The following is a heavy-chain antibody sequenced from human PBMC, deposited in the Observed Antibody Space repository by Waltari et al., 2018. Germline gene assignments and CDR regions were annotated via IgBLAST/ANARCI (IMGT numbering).Heavy chain of an antibody. D-gene: IGHD3-3*01. V-gene: IGHV3-23*01. J-gene: IGHJ4*02. CDR1: GFTFKNYA. CDR3: AKDIVDFWSAMDL. CDR2: IREGRRGT. Sequence: LLESGGDLVQPGGSLRLSCTSSGFTFKNYAMSWLRQAPGKGPEWVSTIREGRRGTHYADSVKGRFTTSRDDSKNTLYLQMNTLRVDDTAIYFCAKDIVDFWSAMDLWGQGTLVTVSS.